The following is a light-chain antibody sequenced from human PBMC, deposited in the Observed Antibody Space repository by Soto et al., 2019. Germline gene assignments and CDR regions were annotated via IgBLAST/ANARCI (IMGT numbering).Light chain of an antibody. CDR1: QSVSNNY. CDR2: GAS. CDR3: LPYGSSGT. J-gene: IGKJ1*01. V-gene: IGKV3-20*01. Sequence: MALTQSPGTQSLSPGERATLSCRASQSVSNNYLAWYQQKPGQAPRLLIYGASNRATGIPDRFSGSGSGTDFTLTISRLEPEDFAVYYCLPYGSSGTFGQGSKADI.